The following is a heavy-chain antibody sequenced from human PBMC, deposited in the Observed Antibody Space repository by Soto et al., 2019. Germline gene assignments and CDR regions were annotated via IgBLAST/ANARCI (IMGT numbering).Heavy chain of an antibody. CDR3: AGSDYDFWSGWFDP. CDR1: GYTFTSYD. CDR2: MNPNSGNT. V-gene: IGHV1-8*01. D-gene: IGHD3-3*01. J-gene: IGHJ5*02. Sequence: QVQLVQSGAEVKKPGASVKVSCKASGYTFTSYDINWVRQATGQGLEWMGWMNPNSGNTGYAHKFQGRVTMTRNSSRGTAYMELSSLRSEDTAVYYCAGSDYDFWSGWFDPWGQGTLVTVSS.